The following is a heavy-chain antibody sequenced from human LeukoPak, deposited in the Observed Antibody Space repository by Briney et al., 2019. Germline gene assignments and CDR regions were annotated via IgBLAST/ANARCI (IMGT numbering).Heavy chain of an antibody. Sequence: ASVKASCKASGYTFTSYGISWVRQAPGQGLEWMGWISAYNGNTNYAQKLQGRVTMTTDTSTSTAYMELRSLRSDDTAVYYCARGSWYSSSWDYWYFDLWGRGTLVTVSS. J-gene: IGHJ2*01. CDR2: ISAYNGNT. D-gene: IGHD6-13*01. CDR3: ARGSWYSSSWDYWYFDL. CDR1: GYTFTSYG. V-gene: IGHV1-18*01.